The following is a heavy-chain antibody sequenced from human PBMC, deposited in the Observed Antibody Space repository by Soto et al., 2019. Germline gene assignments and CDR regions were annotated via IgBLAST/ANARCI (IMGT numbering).Heavy chain of an antibody. CDR2: FKSKTDGGTT. CDR3: TTSSGQTTYYYYGMDV. Sequence: GGSLRLSCAASGFTFSNAWMSWVRQAPGKGLEWVGRFKSKTDGGTTDYAAPVKGRFTISRDDSKNTLYLQMNSLKTEDTAVYYCTTSSGQTTYYYYGMDVWGQGTTVTVSS. J-gene: IGHJ6*02. CDR1: GFTFSNAW. V-gene: IGHV3-15*01. D-gene: IGHD6-19*01.